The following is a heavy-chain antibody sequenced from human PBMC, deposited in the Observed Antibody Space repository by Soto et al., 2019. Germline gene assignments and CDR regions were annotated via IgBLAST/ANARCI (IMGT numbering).Heavy chain of an antibody. D-gene: IGHD1-1*01. CDR3: ASRKLAAGLDYYYYGMDV. CDR1: GGPFSGYY. Sequence: NPSETLSLTSAGYGGPFSGYYWSWIRQPPGKGLEWIGEINHSGSTNYNPSLKSRVTISVDTSQNQFSLKLSSVTAADTAVYYCASRKLAAGLDYYYYGMDVWGQGTTVTVS. CDR2: INHSGST. V-gene: IGHV4-34*01. J-gene: IGHJ6*02.